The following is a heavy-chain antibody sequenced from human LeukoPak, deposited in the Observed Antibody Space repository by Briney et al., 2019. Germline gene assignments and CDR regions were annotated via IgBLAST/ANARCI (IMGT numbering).Heavy chain of an antibody. J-gene: IGHJ6*04. Sequence: GGSLRLSCAASGFTFSTYAMSWVRQAPGKGLEWVSAIIGSGANTYYADSVKGRFTISRDNAKNSLYLQMNSLRAEDTAVYYCAELGITMIGGVWGKGTTVTISS. V-gene: IGHV3-23*01. CDR1: GFTFSTYA. CDR2: IIGSGANT. CDR3: AELGITMIGGV. D-gene: IGHD3-10*02.